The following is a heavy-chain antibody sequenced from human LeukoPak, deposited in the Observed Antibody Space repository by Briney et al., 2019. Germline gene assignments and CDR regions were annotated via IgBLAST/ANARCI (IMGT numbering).Heavy chain of an antibody. Sequence: SETLSLTCTVSGGSISSNNCYWAWIRQTPGKGLEWIGSAYYSGSTYYNPSLESRVTISVDTSKNQFSLKVSSVTAADTAVYYCTRRPLMTLTTSGYFDYWGQGTLVTVSS. D-gene: IGHD4-17*01. V-gene: IGHV4-39*01. CDR1: GGSISSNNCY. CDR2: AYYSGST. J-gene: IGHJ4*02. CDR3: TRRPLMTLTTSGYFDY.